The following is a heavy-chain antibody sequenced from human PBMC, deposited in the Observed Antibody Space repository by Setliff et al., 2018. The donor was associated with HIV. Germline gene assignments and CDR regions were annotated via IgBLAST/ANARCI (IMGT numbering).Heavy chain of an antibody. CDR2: ISAYSGNT. CDR1: GYTLTNYG. J-gene: IGHJ6*02. Sequence: ASVKVSCKAFGYTLTNYGISWVRQAPGQGLEWMGWISAYSGNTNYVQKSQGRVTMTTDTSTSTTYMELRSLTSDDTAVYYCASCSAGSCYSNGYYYYGVDVWGQGTTVTVSS. V-gene: IGHV1-18*01. D-gene: IGHD2-15*01. CDR3: ASCSAGSCYSNGYYYYGVDV.